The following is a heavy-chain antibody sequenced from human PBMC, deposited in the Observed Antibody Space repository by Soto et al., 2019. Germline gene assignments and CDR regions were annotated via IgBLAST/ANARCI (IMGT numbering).Heavy chain of an antibody. J-gene: IGHJ6*02. D-gene: IGHD6-13*01. CDR3: ARDLILTWYSSSWYGGYYYYYGMDV. V-gene: IGHV3-21*01. CDR2: ISSSSSNI. CDR1: GFTFSSYS. Sequence: EVQLVESGGGLVKPGGSLRLSCAASGFTFSSYSMNWVRQAPGKGLEWVSSISSSSSNIYYADSVKGRFTISRDNAKNSLYLQMNSRRAEDTAVYYCARDLILTWYSSSWYGGYYYYYGMDVWGQGTTVTVSS.